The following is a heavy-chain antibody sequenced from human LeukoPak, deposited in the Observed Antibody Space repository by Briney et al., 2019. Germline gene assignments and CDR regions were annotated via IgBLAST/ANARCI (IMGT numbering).Heavy chain of an antibody. CDR2: ISSSSSYI. Sequence: GGSLRLSCAASGFTFSDYEMNWVRQAPGKGLEWVSYISSSSSYIYYADSVKGRFTISRDNAKNSLYLQMNSLRAEDTAVYYCARDNDFWSGYTYYYMDVWGKGTTVTVSS. V-gene: IGHV3-21*05. CDR1: GFTFSDYE. D-gene: IGHD3-3*01. J-gene: IGHJ6*03. CDR3: ARDNDFWSGYTYYYMDV.